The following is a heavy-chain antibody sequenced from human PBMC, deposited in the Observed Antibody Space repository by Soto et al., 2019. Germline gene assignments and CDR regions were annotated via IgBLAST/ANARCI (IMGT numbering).Heavy chain of an antibody. CDR1: GFTFSDYY. D-gene: IGHD1-20*01. V-gene: IGHV3-11*01. J-gene: IGHJ6*02. CDR2: ISSSGSTI. CDR3: AREGITGNFYYYYGMDV. Sequence: GGSLRLSCAASGFTFSDYYMGWIRQAPGKGLEWVSYISSSGSTIYYADSVKGRFTISRDNAKNSLYLQMNSLRAEDTAVYYCAREGITGNFYYYYGMDVWGQGTTVTVSS.